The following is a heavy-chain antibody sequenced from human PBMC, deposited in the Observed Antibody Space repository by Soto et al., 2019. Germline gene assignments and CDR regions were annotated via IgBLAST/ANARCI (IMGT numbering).Heavy chain of an antibody. V-gene: IGHV4-39*01. CDR3: ARRSLVGPFGGVIATGWFDP. Sequence: PSETLSLTCTVSGGSISSSSYYWGWIRQPPGKGLEWIGSIYYSGSTYYNPSLKSRVTISVDTSKNQFSLKLSSVTAADTAVYYCARRSLVGPFGGVIATGWFDPWGQGTLVTVSS. J-gene: IGHJ5*02. CDR1: GGSISSSSYY. D-gene: IGHD3-16*02. CDR2: IYYSGST.